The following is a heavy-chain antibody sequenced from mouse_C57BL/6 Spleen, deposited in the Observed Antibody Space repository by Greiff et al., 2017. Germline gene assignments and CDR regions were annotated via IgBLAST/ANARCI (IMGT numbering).Heavy chain of an antibody. CDR3: ARQDYYGSSYPYAMDY. CDR2: IDPNSGGT. CDR1: GYTFTSYW. V-gene: IGHV1-72*01. D-gene: IGHD1-1*01. Sequence: VKLMESGAELVKPGASVKLSCKASGYTFTSYWMHWVKQRPGRGLEWIGRIDPNSGGTKYNEKFKSKATLTVDKPSSTAYMQLSSLTSEDSAVYYCARQDYYGSSYPYAMDYWGQGTSVTVSS. J-gene: IGHJ4*01.